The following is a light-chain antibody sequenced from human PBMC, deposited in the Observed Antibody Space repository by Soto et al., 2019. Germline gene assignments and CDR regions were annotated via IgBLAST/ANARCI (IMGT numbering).Light chain of an antibody. CDR3: QQRSIWPLT. J-gene: IGKJ5*01. CDR1: QSVSSN. V-gene: IGKV3-11*01. Sequence: EIVMTQSPATLSVSPGERATLSCRASQSVSSNLAWYQQKPGQAPRLLIYGASNRATGIPARFSGSGSGTDFTLTISSLEPEDFAIYYCQQRSIWPLTFGQGTLLEIK. CDR2: GAS.